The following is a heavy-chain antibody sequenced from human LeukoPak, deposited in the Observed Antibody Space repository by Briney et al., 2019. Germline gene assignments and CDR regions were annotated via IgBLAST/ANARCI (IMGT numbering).Heavy chain of an antibody. Sequence: GGSLRLSCAASGFTVSSNYMSWVRQAPGKGLEWVSVIYSGGSTYYADSVKGRFTISRDNSKNTLYLQMNSLRAEDTAVYYCAKDVRGLLSDYWGQGTLVTVSS. D-gene: IGHD2/OR15-2a*01. CDR1: GFTVSSNY. CDR3: AKDVRGLLSDY. J-gene: IGHJ4*02. CDR2: IYSGGST. V-gene: IGHV3-53*01.